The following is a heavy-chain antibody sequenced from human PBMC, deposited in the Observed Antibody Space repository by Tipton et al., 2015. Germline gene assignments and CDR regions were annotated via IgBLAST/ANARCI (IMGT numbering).Heavy chain of an antibody. CDR3: TSDPGDLDTFDY. CDR1: ASTFTGYY. CDR2: IYSYSGDT. D-gene: IGHD7-27*01. Sequence: QLVQSGPEVKKPRASVRVSCKTSASTFTGYYIHWVRQAPGQGLEWMGWIYSYSGDTNYAQKFQGRVTMTRDTSISTAYMELSSLRSDDAAIYYCTSDPGDLDTFDYWGQGTLVTVSS. J-gene: IGHJ4*02. V-gene: IGHV1-2*02.